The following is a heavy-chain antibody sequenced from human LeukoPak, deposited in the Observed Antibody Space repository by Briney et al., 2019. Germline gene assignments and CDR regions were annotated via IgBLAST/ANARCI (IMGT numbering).Heavy chain of an antibody. D-gene: IGHD3-9*01. Sequence: SVKVSCKASGGTFSSYAISWVRQAPGQGLEWMGGILPIFGTANYAQKFQGRVTITADESTSTAYMELSSLRSEDTAVYYCARGGLRYFDWLLDAEYFQHWGQGTLVTVSS. CDR2: ILPIFGTA. V-gene: IGHV1-69*13. J-gene: IGHJ1*01. CDR3: ARGGLRYFDWLLDAEYFQH. CDR1: GGTFSSYA.